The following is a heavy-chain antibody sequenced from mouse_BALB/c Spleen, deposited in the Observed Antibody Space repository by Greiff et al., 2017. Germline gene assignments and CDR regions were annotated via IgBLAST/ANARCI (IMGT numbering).Heavy chain of an antibody. CDR1: GYTFTSYN. Sequence: QVQLQQPGAELVKPGASVKMSCKASGYTFTSYNMHWVKQTPGQGLEWIGAIYPGNGDTSYNQKFKGKATLTADKSSSTAYMQLSSLTSEDSAVYYCAREDYGSSYRYFDVWGAGTTVTVSS. CDR3: AREDYGSSYRYFDV. J-gene: IGHJ1*01. V-gene: IGHV1-12*01. D-gene: IGHD1-1*01. CDR2: IYPGNGDT.